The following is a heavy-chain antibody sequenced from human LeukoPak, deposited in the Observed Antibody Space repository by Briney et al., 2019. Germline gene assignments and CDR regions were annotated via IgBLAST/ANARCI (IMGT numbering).Heavy chain of an antibody. V-gene: IGHV3-30*18. CDR1: GFTFSSYG. Sequence: GGSLRLSCAASGFTFSSYGMHWVRQAPGKGLEWVAVISYDGSNKNYADSVKGRFTISRDISKNTLYLQMNSLRAEDTAVYYCAKDAEGYSFGRPPFDYWGQGTLVTVSS. CDR3: AKDAEGYSFGRPPFDY. D-gene: IGHD5-18*01. J-gene: IGHJ4*02. CDR2: ISYDGSNK.